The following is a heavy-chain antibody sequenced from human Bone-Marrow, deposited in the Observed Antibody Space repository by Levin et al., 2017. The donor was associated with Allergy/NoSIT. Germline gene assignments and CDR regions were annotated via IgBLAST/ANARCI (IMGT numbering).Heavy chain of an antibody. Sequence: PSETLSLTCSVSGESFSGYYWSWIRQPPGKGLEWIGEVSHSDNTNYNPSLKSRVTISVDTSKKKFSLKLTSVTAADTAVYYCARLIGGSGYFDSWGQGTLVTVSS. J-gene: IGHJ4*02. CDR1: GESFSGYY. V-gene: IGHV4-34*01. D-gene: IGHD2-15*01. CDR2: VSHSDNT. CDR3: ARLIGGSGYFDS.